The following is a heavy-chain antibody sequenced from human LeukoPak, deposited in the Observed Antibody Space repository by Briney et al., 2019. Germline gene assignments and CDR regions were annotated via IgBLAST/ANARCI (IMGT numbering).Heavy chain of an antibody. CDR1: GYSFTSYW. D-gene: IGHD3-10*01. CDR2: IYPGDSDT. V-gene: IGHV5-51*01. Sequence: GESLQISCKGSGYSFTSYWIGWVRQMPGKGLEWMGIIYPGDSDTRYSPSFQGQVTISADKSISTAYLQWSSLKASDTAMYYCARLGGTGLGYYYMDVWGKGTTVTVSS. J-gene: IGHJ6*03. CDR3: ARLGGTGLGYYYMDV.